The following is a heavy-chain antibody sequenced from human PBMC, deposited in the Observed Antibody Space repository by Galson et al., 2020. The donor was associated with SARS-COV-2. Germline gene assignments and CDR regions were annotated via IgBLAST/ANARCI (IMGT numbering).Heavy chain of an antibody. CDR1: GDSISSGGYY. CDR2: IYYSGST. V-gene: IGHV4-31*03. J-gene: IGHJ6*02. D-gene: IGHD2-2*01. Sequence: ETSEILSLTCTVSGDSISSGGYYWSWIRQHPGKGLEWIGYIYYSGSTYYNPSLKSRLTISVDTSKNQFSLKLSSVTAADTAVYYCARARCSRTSCYNYYGMDVWGQGTTVTVSS. CDR3: ARARCSRTSCYNYYGMDV.